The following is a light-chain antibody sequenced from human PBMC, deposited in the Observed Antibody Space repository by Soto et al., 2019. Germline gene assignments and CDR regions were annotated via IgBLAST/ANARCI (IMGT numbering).Light chain of an antibody. CDR3: QQYNNWWT. CDR1: QSVSRN. V-gene: IGKV3-15*01. Sequence: EIVMTQSPATLSVSPGERATLSCRASQSVSRNLAWYQQKPGQAPRLLIYGASTRATGIPARFSGSGSGTEFILTISSLQSEDFAVYYCQQYNNWWTFGQGTKVEIK. J-gene: IGKJ1*01. CDR2: GAS.